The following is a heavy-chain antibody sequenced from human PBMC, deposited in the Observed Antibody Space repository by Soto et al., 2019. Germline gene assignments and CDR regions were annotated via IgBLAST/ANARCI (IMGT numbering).Heavy chain of an antibody. D-gene: IGHD3-9*01. CDR3: ARLEGLATISYYFDF. V-gene: IGHV4-39*01. CDR1: DDSINSDKYY. J-gene: IGHJ4*02. Sequence: QLQLQESGPGLVKPSETLSLTCSVSDDSINSDKYYWGWIRQPPGKGLEWIGSIYYRGNAYYNPSLQNRVTIYLAKSKSQFSLKLNSVTAADSAGYFCARLEGLATISYYFDFWGPGALVTVSS. CDR2: IYYRGNA.